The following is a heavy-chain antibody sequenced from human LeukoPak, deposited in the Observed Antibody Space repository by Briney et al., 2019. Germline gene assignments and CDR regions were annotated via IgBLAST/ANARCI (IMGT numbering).Heavy chain of an antibody. CDR3: ARDLDDYSNSDLFDY. CDR2: ISYDGSNK. V-gene: IGHV3-30-3*01. D-gene: IGHD4-4*01. J-gene: IGHJ4*02. CDR1: GFTFSSYA. Sequence: PGGSLRLSCAASGFTFSSYAMHWVRQAPGKGLEWVAVISYDGSNKYYADSVKGRFTISRDNSKNMLYLQMNSLRAEDTAVYYCARDLDDYSNSDLFDYWGQGTLVTVSS.